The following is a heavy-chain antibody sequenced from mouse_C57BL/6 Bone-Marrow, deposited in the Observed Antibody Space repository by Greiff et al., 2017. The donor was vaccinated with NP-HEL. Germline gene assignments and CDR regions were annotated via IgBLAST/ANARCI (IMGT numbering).Heavy chain of an antibody. CDR3: ARPGCFYAMDY. CDR1: GFTFSSYG. Sequence: EVKLMESGGDLVKPGGSLKLSCAASGFTFSSYGMSWVRQTPDKRLEWVATISSGGSYTYYPDSVKGRFTISRDNAKNTLYLQMSSLKSEDTAMYYCARPGCFYAMDYWGQGTSVTVSS. CDR2: ISSGGSYT. J-gene: IGHJ4*01. V-gene: IGHV5-6*01.